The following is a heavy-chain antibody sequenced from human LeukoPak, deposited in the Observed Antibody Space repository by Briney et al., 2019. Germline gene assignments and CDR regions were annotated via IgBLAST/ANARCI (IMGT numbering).Heavy chain of an antibody. CDR3: ARDRDSSSWYWFDP. CDR1: GGSISSYY. CDR2: IYTSGST. V-gene: IGHV4-4*07. J-gene: IGHJ5*02. Sequence: SETLSLTCTVSGGSISSYYWSWIRQPAGKGLEWIGRIYTSGSTNYNPSLKSRVTISVDTSKNQFSLKLSSVTAADTAVYYCARDRDSSSWYWFDPWGQGTLVTVSS. D-gene: IGHD6-13*01.